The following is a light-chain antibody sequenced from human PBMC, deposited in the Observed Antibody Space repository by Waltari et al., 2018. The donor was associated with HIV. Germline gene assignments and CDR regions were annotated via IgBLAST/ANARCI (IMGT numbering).Light chain of an antibody. Sequence: QSVLTQPPSASGTPGQRVTISCSGGSSNIGSNYVHWYQQLPGTAPRLLLYSPNQRPSRVPDRFSGSKSGTSASLAISGLQSEDEADYYCATWDDTRNGVIFGGGTKLTVL. J-gene: IGLJ2*01. CDR3: ATWDDTRNGVI. CDR2: SPN. V-gene: IGLV1-44*01. CDR1: SSNIGSNY.